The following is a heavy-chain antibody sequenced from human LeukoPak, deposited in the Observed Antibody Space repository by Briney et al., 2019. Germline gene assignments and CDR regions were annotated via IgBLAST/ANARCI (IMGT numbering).Heavy chain of an antibody. Sequence: SETLSLTCAVYGGSFSGYYWSWIREPPGKGLEWTGEINHSGSTNYNTSLKSRVTISVDTTKNQFSLKLSSVTAADTAVYYCARGKYCSTPSCYVFRFDPWAQGSLVTVSS. CDR2: INHSGST. CDR1: GGSFSGYY. CDR3: ARGKYCSTPSCYVFRFDP. V-gene: IGHV4-34*01. D-gene: IGHD2-2*01. J-gene: IGHJ5*02.